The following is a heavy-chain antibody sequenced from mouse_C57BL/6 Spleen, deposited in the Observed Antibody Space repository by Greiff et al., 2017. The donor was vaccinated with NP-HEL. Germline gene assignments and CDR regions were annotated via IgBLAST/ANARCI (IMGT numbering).Heavy chain of an antibody. D-gene: IGHD2-3*01. Sequence: EVKVVESGPELVKPGASVKISCKASGYSFTGYYMNWVKQSPEKSLEWIGEINPSTGGTTYNQKFKAKATLTVDKSSSTAYMQLKSLTSEDSAVYYCAPYDGYYNAMDYWGQGTSVTVSS. V-gene: IGHV1-42*01. CDR3: APYDGYYNAMDY. CDR1: GYSFTGYY. CDR2: INPSTGGT. J-gene: IGHJ4*01.